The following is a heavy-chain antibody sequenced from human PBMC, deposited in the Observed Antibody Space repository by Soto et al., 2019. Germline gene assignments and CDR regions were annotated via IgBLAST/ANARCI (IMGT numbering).Heavy chain of an antibody. V-gene: IGHV6-1*01. CDR1: GDSVSSNSAA. CDR3: ATAPIAAPGAFDI. D-gene: IGHD6-13*01. CDR2: TYYRSKWYN. J-gene: IGHJ3*02. Sequence: SQTLSLTCAISGDSVSSNSAAWNWIRQSPSRGLEWLGRTYYRSKWYNDYAVSVKNRITINPDTSKNQYSLQLNSVTHEEKAVDYCATAPIAAPGAFDIWGQGTMVTVSS.